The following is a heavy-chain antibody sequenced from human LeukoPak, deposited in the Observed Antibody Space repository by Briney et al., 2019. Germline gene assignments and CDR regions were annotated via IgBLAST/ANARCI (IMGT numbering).Heavy chain of an antibody. V-gene: IGHV3-23*01. CDR3: AIHIGFDAFDI. CDR1: GFTFSSYA. Sequence: GGSLRLSCAASGFTFSSYAMSWVRQAPGKGLEWVSALSVSGGSTYYADSVKGRFTISRHNSRNTLYLQMDSLRAEDTAVYYCAIHIGFDAFDIWGQGTMVTVSS. J-gene: IGHJ3*02. CDR2: LSVSGGST. D-gene: IGHD2-2*02.